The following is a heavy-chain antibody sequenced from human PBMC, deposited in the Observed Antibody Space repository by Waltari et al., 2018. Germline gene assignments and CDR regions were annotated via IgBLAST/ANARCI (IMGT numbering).Heavy chain of an antibody. CDR3: ARGRMITFGGVIVDY. Sequence: QVQLQESGPGLVQPSQTLSLTCTVSGGSISSGSYYRSWIRQPAGKGLEWIGRIYTSGSTNYNPSLKSRFTISVDTSKNQFSLKLSSVTAADTAVYYCARGRMITFGGVIVDYWGQGTLVTVSS. CDR2: IYTSGST. J-gene: IGHJ4*02. D-gene: IGHD3-16*02. V-gene: IGHV4-61*02. CDR1: GGSISSGSYY.